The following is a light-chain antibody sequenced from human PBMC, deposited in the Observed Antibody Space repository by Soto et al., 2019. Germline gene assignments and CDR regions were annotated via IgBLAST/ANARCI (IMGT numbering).Light chain of an antibody. CDR2: AAS. CDR1: QSVSSKY. J-gene: IGKJ5*01. CDR3: QHYGSSPPIT. V-gene: IGKV3-20*01. Sequence: DIVLTQSPGTLSLSPGERATLSCRASQSVSSKYLAWYQQKPGQAPRFLIYAASSSATGIPDRFSGSGSGTDFTLTISRLEPEDFAVYYCQHYGSSPPITFGQGTRLEIK.